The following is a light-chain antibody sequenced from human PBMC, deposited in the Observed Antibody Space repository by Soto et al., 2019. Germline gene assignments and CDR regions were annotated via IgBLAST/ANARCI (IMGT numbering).Light chain of an antibody. CDR2: GAS. Sequence: DIQMTQSPSSLSASVGDRVTITCRASQSISGYLNWYQQKPGKAPKVLISGASTLHNGVPSRFSGRGSGTEFTLTISSLQSEDFAVYYCHQYNFWPTFGQGTRLEIK. V-gene: IGKV1-39*01. CDR1: QSISGY. CDR3: HQYNFWPT. J-gene: IGKJ5*01.